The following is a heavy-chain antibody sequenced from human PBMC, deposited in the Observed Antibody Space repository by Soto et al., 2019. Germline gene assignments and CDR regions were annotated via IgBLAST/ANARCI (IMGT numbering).Heavy chain of an antibody. V-gene: IGHV3-23*01. CDR2: ISGSGGST. J-gene: IGHJ1*01. D-gene: IGHD3-3*01. CDR1: GFTFSSYA. Sequence: PGGSLRLSCVASGFTFSSYAMSWVRQAPGKGLEWVSAISGSGGSTYYADSVKGRVTISRDNSKNTLYLQMNSPRAEDTAVHYCAKSPSSITIFGVPNPQYFPHWGQGTLVTVSS. CDR3: AKSPSSITIFGVPNPQYFPH.